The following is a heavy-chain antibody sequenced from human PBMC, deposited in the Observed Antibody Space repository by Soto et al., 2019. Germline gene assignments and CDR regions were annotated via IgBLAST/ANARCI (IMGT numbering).Heavy chain of an antibody. V-gene: IGHV4-59*12. CDR1: AGSISEWF. J-gene: IGHJ5*02. CDR2: IHYTGTT. Sequence: SETLSLTCTVSAGSISEWFWSWIRQSPGRELELIGYIHYTGTTYYNPSLESRITISIDTSKNQFSLKMSSVSDADTAVYYCEKVGRIAAAGTWFDPWGQGTPVTVYS. D-gene: IGHD6-13*01. CDR3: EKVGRIAAAGTWFDP.